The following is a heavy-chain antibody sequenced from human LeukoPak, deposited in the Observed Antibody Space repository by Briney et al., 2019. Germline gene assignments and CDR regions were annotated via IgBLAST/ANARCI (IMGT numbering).Heavy chain of an antibody. V-gene: IGHV4-59*01. CDR3: ARAVYGSGNYPFDY. D-gene: IGHD3-10*01. CDR2: IYYSGST. J-gene: IGHJ4*02. Sequence: SETLSLTCTVSGGSISTFHWSWIRQPPGKGLEWIGYIYYSGSTDYNPSLRSRVSISVDTSKNQFSLNLNFVTAADTAVYYCARAVYGSGNYPFDYWGQGTLVTVSS. CDR1: GGSISTFH.